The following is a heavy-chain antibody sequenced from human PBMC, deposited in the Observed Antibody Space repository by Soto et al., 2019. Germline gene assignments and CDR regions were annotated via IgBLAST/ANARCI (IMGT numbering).Heavy chain of an antibody. Sequence: PGGSLRLSCAASGFTFSSYAMSWVRQAPGKGLEWVSTISGSGDSTYYADSVKGRFTISRDNSKNTLYLQMNSLRAEDTAVYYCASLRGYSTSSPLDYWGQGTLVTVSS. CDR1: GFTFSSYA. D-gene: IGHD6-13*01. CDR2: ISGSGDST. V-gene: IGHV3-23*01. J-gene: IGHJ4*02. CDR3: ASLRGYSTSSPLDY.